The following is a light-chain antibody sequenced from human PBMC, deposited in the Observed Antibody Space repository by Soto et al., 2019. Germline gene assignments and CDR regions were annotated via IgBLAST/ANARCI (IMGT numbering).Light chain of an antibody. J-gene: IGKJ5*01. Sequence: DIQMTQSPSSLSASVGDRVTITCRASESIARHLNWYQQKPGKAPKLLIYAASSLQNGVPSRFRGGGSGTDFSLTISNLQPEDFATNYCQHTYSTLSSTFGQGTRLEIK. V-gene: IGKV1-39*01. CDR2: AAS. CDR3: QHTYSTLSST. CDR1: ESIARH.